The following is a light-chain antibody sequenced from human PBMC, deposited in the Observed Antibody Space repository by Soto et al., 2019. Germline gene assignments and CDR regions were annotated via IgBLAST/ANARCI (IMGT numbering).Light chain of an antibody. CDR3: SSYTSSSTRV. CDR1: SSDVGGYNY. V-gene: IGLV2-14*01. J-gene: IGLJ1*01. CDR2: EVS. Sequence: QAVVNQPASVSGSPGQSITISCTGTSSDVGGYNYVSWYQQHPGKAPKLMIYEVSNRPSGVSNRFSGSKSGNTASLTISGLQAEDEADYYCSSYTSSSTRVFGTGTKLTVL.